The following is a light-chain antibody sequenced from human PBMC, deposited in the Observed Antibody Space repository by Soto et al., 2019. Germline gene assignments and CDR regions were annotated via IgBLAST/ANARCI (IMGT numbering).Light chain of an antibody. Sequence: QSVLTQPPSVSGAPGQRVTISCTGSSSNFGAGYDVHWYQQLPGTAPKVLIYGNSNRPSGVPERFSGSKSGTSASLAITGLQDEDEADYYCQSYDGSLSYVFGTGTKVTVL. CDR1: SSNFGAGYD. CDR2: GNS. V-gene: IGLV1-40*01. J-gene: IGLJ1*01. CDR3: QSYDGSLSYV.